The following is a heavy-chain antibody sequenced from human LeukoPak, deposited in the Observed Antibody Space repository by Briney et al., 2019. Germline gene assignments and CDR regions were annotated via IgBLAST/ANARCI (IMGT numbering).Heavy chain of an antibody. V-gene: IGHV3-53*01. CDR3: ALQNDSSPFDY. J-gene: IGHJ4*02. CDR2: TYSGGST. CDR1: GFTVSSTY. D-gene: IGHD3-22*01. Sequence: GGSLRLSCAASGFTVSSTYMSWVRQAPGKGLEWVSVTYSGGSTDYADSVKGRFTISRDTSKNTLYLQMNSLRAEDTAVYYCALQNDSSPFDYWGQGTLVTVSS.